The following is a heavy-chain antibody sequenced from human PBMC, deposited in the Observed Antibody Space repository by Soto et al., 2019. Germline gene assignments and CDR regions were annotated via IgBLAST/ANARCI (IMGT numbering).Heavy chain of an antibody. CDR3: ARRHYGRFYFDY. CDR1: GGSISRYY. J-gene: IGHJ4*02. D-gene: IGHD3-10*01. CDR2: IYYSGST. V-gene: IGHV4-59*01. Sequence: ETLVVTCTVSGGSISRYYWSWIRQPPGKGLEWIGYIYYSGSTNYNTSLKSRVTISVDTSKNQFSLKLSSVTAADTAVYYCARRHYGRFYFDYWGQGTLVTVSS.